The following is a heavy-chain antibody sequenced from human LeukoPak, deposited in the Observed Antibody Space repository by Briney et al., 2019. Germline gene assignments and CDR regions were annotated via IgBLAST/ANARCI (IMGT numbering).Heavy chain of an antibody. Sequence: PGGSLRLSCAASGFTFSTYAMSWVRQAPGEGLEWVSAISGSGGSTYCADSVKGRFTISRDNSKNTLFLQMNTLRAEDTAVYYCAKDRWPHYYYMDVWGKGTTVTVSS. J-gene: IGHJ6*03. CDR1: GFTFSTYA. CDR3: AKDRWPHYYYMDV. D-gene: IGHD4-23*01. CDR2: ISGSGGST. V-gene: IGHV3-23*01.